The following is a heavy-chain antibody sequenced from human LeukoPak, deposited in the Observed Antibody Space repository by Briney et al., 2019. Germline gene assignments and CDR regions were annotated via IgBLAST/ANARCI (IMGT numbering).Heavy chain of an antibody. Sequence: PGGSLRLSCAASGFTVSSNYMNWVGQAPGKGVEWVSVIYSGSSTYYADSVKGRFTISRDNSKNTLYLQMNSLRAEDTAVYYCARYGLGAHAFDIWGQGTMVTVSS. CDR1: GFTVSSNY. D-gene: IGHD3/OR15-3a*01. CDR3: ARYGLGAHAFDI. CDR2: IYSGSST. V-gene: IGHV3-66*01. J-gene: IGHJ3*02.